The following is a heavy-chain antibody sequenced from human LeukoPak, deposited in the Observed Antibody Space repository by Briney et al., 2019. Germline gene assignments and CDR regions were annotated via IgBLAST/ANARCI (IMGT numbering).Heavy chain of an antibody. CDR3: ANAVEDGDYAPGAFDI. D-gene: IGHD4-17*01. CDR2: ISAGGFSP. Sequence: GGSLRLSCAASGVTFRNIAMSWVRQAPGKGLEWVSRISAGGFSPTYADSVKGRFTISRDISKETVFLEIKSLRAEDTAVYYCANAVEDGDYAPGAFDIWGQGTMVTVSS. CDR1: GVTFRNIA. V-gene: IGHV3-23*01. J-gene: IGHJ3*02.